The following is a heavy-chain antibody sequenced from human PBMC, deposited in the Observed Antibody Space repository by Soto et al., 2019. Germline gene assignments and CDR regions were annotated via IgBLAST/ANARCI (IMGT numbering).Heavy chain of an antibody. CDR2: IWYDGSNK. D-gene: IGHD6-13*01. Sequence: VGSLRLSCAASGFTFSSYGMHWVRQAPGKGLEWVAVIWYDGSNKYYADSMKGRFTISRDNSKNTLYLQMNSLRAEDTAVYYCARVAGAGFRPDAFDIWGQGTMVTVSS. CDR3: ARVAGAGFRPDAFDI. CDR1: GFTFSSYG. V-gene: IGHV3-33*01. J-gene: IGHJ3*02.